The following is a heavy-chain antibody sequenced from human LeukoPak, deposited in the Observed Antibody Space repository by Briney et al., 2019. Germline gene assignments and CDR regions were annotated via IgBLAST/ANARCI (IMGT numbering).Heavy chain of an antibody. CDR1: GGSISSYY. V-gene: IGHV4-4*07. D-gene: IGHD1-26*01. Sequence: SETLSLTCTVSGGSISSYYWSWIRQPAGKGLEWIGRIHTSGTTNCNPSLKSRVTMSVDTSKSQFSLKLNSVTAADTAIYYCARGNFGTYLHYFDYWGQGALVAVSS. CDR2: IHTSGTT. J-gene: IGHJ4*02. CDR3: ARGNFGTYLHYFDY.